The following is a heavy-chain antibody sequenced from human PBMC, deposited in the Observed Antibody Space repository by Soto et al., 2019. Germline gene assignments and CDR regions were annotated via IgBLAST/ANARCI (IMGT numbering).Heavy chain of an antibody. V-gene: IGHV3-13*05. CDR1: GFSLSDYD. J-gene: IGHJ6*02. CDR3: ARAYTGRLPRRADYYYALDV. D-gene: IGHD2-15*01. Sequence: EVQLVESGGGSVQPGGSLRLACTASGFSLSDYDMHWVRQAPGKGLEWVSTIGAARDPYYTGSVKHRFTISRENARNPMFLQMNSVTGGYTAVYYCARAYTGRLPRRADYYYALDVWGQGIMVTVAS. CDR2: IGAARDP.